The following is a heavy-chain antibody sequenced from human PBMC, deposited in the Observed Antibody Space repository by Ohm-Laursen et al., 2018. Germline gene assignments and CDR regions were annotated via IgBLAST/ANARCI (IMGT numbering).Heavy chain of an antibody. CDR1: GFTFDDYA. Sequence: SLRLSCAASGFTFDDYAMHWVRHAPGKGLEWVSGISWNSGSIGYADSVKGRFTISRDNAKNSLYLQMNSLRAEDTALYYCAKDISDSSGFDYWGQGTLVTVSS. J-gene: IGHJ4*02. D-gene: IGHD3-22*01. CDR2: ISWNSGSI. V-gene: IGHV3-9*01. CDR3: AKDISDSSGFDY.